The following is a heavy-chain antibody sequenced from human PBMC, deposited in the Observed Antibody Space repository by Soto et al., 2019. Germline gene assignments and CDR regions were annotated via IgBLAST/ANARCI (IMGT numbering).Heavy chain of an antibody. Sequence: GGSLRLSCAASGFTFSSYAMSWVRQAPGKGLEWVSAISGSGGSTYYADSVKGRFTISRDNSKNTLYLQMNSLRDEDTAVYYCAKGHYYDSSGYYYFDYWGQGTLVTVSS. CDR3: AKGHYYDSSGYYYFDY. V-gene: IGHV3-23*01. CDR1: GFTFSSYA. CDR2: ISGSGGST. J-gene: IGHJ4*02. D-gene: IGHD3-22*01.